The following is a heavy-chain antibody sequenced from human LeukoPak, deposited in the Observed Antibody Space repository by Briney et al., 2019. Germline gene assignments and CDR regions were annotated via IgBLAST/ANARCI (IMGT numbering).Heavy chain of an antibody. J-gene: IGHJ4*02. CDR2: INAGNGNT. V-gene: IGHV1-3*01. D-gene: IGHD1-26*01. Sequence: ASVKVSCKASGYTFTSYAMHWVRQAPGQRLEWMGWINAGNGNTKYSQKFQGRVTITRDTSASTAYMELSSLRSEDTAVYYCARDLRLMGASLDYWGQGTLVTVSS. CDR3: ARDLRLMGASLDY. CDR1: GYTFTSYA.